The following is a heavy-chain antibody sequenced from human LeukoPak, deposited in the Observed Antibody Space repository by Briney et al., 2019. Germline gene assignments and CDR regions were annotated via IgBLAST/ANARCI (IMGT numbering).Heavy chain of an antibody. CDR2: IYTSGST. CDR1: GGSISSYY. D-gene: IGHD5-18*01. CDR3: ARGWYSYGPLGWFDP. J-gene: IGHJ5*02. Sequence: SETLSLTCTVSGGSISSYYWSWIRQPAGKGLEWIGRIYTSGSTNYNPSLKSRVTISVDTSKNQFSLKLSSVTAADTAVYYCARGWYSYGPLGWFDPWGQGTLVTVSS. V-gene: IGHV4-4*07.